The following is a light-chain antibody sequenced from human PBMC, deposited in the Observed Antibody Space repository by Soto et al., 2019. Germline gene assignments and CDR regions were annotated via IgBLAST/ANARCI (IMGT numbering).Light chain of an antibody. CDR1: QSVSSSY. V-gene: IGKV3D-20*02. CDR3: QERTGWPPWT. Sequence: EIVLTQSPGTLSLSPWERATLSCRASQSVSSSYLAWYQQKPGQAPRLLIYDASKRASGFPARFSGSGSGTDFTLTISSLEPEDFAVYYCQERTGWPPWTFGQGTKVDIK. CDR2: DAS. J-gene: IGKJ1*01.